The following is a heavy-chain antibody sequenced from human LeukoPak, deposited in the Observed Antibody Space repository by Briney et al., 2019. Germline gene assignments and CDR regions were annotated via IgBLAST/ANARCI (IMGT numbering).Heavy chain of an antibody. V-gene: IGHV1-69*04. CDR3: CSRGFDY. Sequence: SVKVSCKASGGTFSSDAFSWVRQAPGQGLEWMGRILPILGLANYAPKFQGRVTITADTSTSTAYMELSSLKSEDTAVYYCCSRGFDYWGQGTLVTVSS. J-gene: IGHJ4*02. CDR1: GGTFSSDA. CDR2: ILPILGLA. D-gene: IGHD6-13*01.